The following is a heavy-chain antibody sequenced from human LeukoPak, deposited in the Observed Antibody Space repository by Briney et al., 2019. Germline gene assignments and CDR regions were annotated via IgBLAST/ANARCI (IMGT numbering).Heavy chain of an antibody. CDR1: GGTFSSYA. V-gene: IGHV1-46*01. CDR3: ARDQEGFDY. Sequence: ASVKVSCTASGGTFSSYAISWVRQAPGQGLEWMGMIYPRDGSTSYAQKFQGRVTVTGDTSTSTVHMELGGLRSEDTAVYYCARDQEGFDYWGQGTLVTVSS. CDR2: IYPRDGST. J-gene: IGHJ4*02.